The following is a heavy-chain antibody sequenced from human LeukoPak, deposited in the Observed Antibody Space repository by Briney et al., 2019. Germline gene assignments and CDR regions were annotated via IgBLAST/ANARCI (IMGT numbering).Heavy chain of an antibody. CDR1: GGSISSSSYY. V-gene: IGHV4-39*01. CDR3: ARRRNVGYFDY. D-gene: IGHD1-26*01. J-gene: IGHJ4*02. Sequence: KPSETLSLTCTVSGGSISSSSYYWGWIRQPPGKGLEWIGSIYYSGSTYYNPSLKSRVTISVDTSKNQFSLKLSSVTAADTAVYYCARRRNVGYFDYWGQGTLVTVSS. CDR2: IYYSGST.